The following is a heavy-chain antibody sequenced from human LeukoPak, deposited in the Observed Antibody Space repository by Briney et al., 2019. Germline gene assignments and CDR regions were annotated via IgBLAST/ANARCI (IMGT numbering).Heavy chain of an antibody. CDR3: ARVSDYGDYDAFDI. J-gene: IGHJ3*02. Sequence: PSETLSLTCAVYGGSFSGYYWSWIRQPPGKGLEWIGEINHSGSTNYNPSLKSRVTISVDTSKNQFSLKLSSVTAADTAVYYCARVSDYGDYDAFDIWGQGTMVTVSS. CDR1: GGSFSGYY. V-gene: IGHV4-34*01. CDR2: INHSGST. D-gene: IGHD4-17*01.